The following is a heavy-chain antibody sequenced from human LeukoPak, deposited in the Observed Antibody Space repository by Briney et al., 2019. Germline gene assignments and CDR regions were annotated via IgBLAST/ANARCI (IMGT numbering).Heavy chain of an antibody. D-gene: IGHD3-16*02. CDR2: ISAYNGNT. CDR1: GYTFTSYG. CDR3: ARDLASPDIEVIAFFDY. V-gene: IGHV1-18*01. J-gene: IGHJ4*02. Sequence: ASVKVSCKASGYTFTSYGISWVRQAPGQGLEWMGWISAYNGNTNYAQKLQGRVTMTTDTSTSTAYMELRSLRSDDTAVYYCARDLASPDIEVIAFFDYWGQGTLVTVSS.